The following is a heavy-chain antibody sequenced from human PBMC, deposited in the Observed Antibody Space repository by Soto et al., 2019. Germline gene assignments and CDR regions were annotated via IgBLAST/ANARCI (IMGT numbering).Heavy chain of an antibody. Sequence: QLHLVQSGAVVKKPGASVTVSCSASGYPVTAYYMHWVRQAPGRGLEWMGGINPATGAAKYTQTFKGGVTRTRGTSTSKVFMELGGLTPEDTAVFYLARGGGGGVAGSAAFDMWGQGTLVTVSS. CDR2: INPATGAA. J-gene: IGHJ3*02. CDR3: ARGGGGGVAGSAAFDM. CDR1: GYPVTAYY. D-gene: IGHD6-19*01. V-gene: IGHV1-2*02.